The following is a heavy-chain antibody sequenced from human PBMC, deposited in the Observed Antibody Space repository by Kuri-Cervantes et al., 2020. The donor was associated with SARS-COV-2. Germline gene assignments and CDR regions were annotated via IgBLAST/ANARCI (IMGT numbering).Heavy chain of an antibody. CDR1: GYTFTGYY. J-gene: IGHJ3*02. CDR3: ARVLGTNWNDAGDAFDI. Sequence: ASVKVSCKASGYTFTGYYMHWVRQAPGQGLEWMGWINPNSGGTNYAQKFQGWVTMTRDTSISTAYMELSRLRSDDTAVYYCARVLGTNWNDAGDAFDIWGQGTMVTVSS. CDR2: INPNSGGT. V-gene: IGHV1-2*04. D-gene: IGHD1-20*01.